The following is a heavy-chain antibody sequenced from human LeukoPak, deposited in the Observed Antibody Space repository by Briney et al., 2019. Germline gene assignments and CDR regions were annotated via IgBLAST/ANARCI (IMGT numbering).Heavy chain of an antibody. CDR2: INPNSGAT. CDR1: GYTFTGYY. D-gene: IGHD1-26*01. Sequence: ASVKVSCKPSGYTFTGYYMHWVRQAPGQGLEWMGWINPNSGATNYAQKFQGRVTMTRDTSTSTVYMELSSQRSEDTAVYYCARATNFYYYYGMDVWGQGTTVTVSS. CDR3: ARATNFYYYYGMDV. J-gene: IGHJ6*02. V-gene: IGHV1-2*02.